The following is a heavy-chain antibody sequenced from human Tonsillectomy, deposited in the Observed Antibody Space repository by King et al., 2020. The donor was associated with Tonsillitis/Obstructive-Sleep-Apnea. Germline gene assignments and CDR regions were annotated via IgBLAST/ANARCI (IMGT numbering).Heavy chain of an antibody. Sequence: QLQESGPGLVKPSQTLSLTCTVSGGSISSGGYYWSWIRQHPGKGLEWIGYIYYSGSTYYNPSLKSRVTISVDTSKNQFSLKLSAVTAADTAVYYCARDHTGGKGPFDYWGPGTLVTVSS. CDR1: GGSISSGGYY. D-gene: IGHD4-23*01. V-gene: IGHV4-31*03. J-gene: IGHJ4*02. CDR2: IYYSGST. CDR3: ARDHTGGKGPFDY.